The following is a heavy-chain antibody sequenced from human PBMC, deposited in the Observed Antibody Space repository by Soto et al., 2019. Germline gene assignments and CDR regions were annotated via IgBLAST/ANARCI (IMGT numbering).Heavy chain of an antibody. D-gene: IGHD1-26*01. CDR2: ISYDGSNK. J-gene: IGHJ4*02. CDR1: GFTFSSYG. Sequence: QVQLVESGGGVVQPGRSLRLSCAASGFTFSSYGMHWVRQAPGKGLEWVAVISYDGSNKYYADSVKGRFTISRDNSKNTLYLQMNSLRAEDTAVYYCAKALYSGRYYASFDYWGQGTLVTVSS. CDR3: AKALYSGRYYASFDY. V-gene: IGHV3-30*18.